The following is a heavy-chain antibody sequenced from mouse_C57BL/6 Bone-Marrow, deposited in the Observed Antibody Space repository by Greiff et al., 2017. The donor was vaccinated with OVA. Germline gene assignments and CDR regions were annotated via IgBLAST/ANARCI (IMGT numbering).Heavy chain of an antibody. D-gene: IGHD2-4*01. CDR2: IYPRDGST. V-gene: IGHV1-85*01. CDR1: GYTFTSYW. Sequence: QVQLQQSGAELVKPGASVKLSCKASGYTFTSYWMHWVKQRPGRGLEWIGRIYPRDGSTKYNEKFKGKATLTVDTSSSTAYMELHSLTSEDSAVYFCAGIYYDYHYYAMDYWGQGTSVTVSS. J-gene: IGHJ4*01. CDR3: AGIYYDYHYYAMDY.